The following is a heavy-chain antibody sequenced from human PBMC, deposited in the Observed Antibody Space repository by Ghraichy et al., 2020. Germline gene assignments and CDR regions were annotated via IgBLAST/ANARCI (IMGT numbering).Heavy chain of an antibody. CDR3: ARYSGSYPAIYYYYYMDV. Sequence: GGSLRLSCAASGFTVSSNYMSWVRQAPGKGLEWVSVIYSGGSTYYADSVKGRFTISRDNSKNTLYLQMNSLRAEDTAVYYCARYSGSYPAIYYYYYMDVWGKGTTVTVSS. CDR1: GFTVSSNY. V-gene: IGHV3-53*01. D-gene: IGHD1-26*01. CDR2: IYSGGST. J-gene: IGHJ6*03.